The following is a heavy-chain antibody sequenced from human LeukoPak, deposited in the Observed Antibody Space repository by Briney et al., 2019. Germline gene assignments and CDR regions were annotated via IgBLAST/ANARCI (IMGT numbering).Heavy chain of an antibody. J-gene: IGHJ4*02. CDR2: ITTNGDST. V-gene: IGHV3-64D*06. CDR3: VRGISSWLVDNFDY. Sequence: TGGSPRLSCSASGFIFITYAMHWVRQAPGKGLEYVSGITTNGDSTFYADSVKGRFTISRDNSKNTLYLQMSSLRPEDTAVYYCVRGISSWLVDNFDYWGQGTLVTVSS. CDR1: GFIFITYA. D-gene: IGHD6-13*01.